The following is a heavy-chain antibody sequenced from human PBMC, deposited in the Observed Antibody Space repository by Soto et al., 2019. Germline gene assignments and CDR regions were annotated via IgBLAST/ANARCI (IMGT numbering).Heavy chain of an antibody. D-gene: IGHD1-26*01. Sequence: HPGGSLRLSCAASGFTFSSYGMHWVRQAPGKGLEWVAVISYDGGNEFYADSVKGRFTISRDNSKNTLYLQMNSLRAEDTAVYYCAKPGAIYNWFDPWGQGNLVTVSS. CDR3: AKPGAIYNWFDP. CDR2: ISYDGGNE. J-gene: IGHJ5*02. CDR1: GFTFSSYG. V-gene: IGHV3-30*18.